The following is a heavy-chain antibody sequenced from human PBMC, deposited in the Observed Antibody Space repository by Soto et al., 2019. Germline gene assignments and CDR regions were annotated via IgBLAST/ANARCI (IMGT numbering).Heavy chain of an antibody. CDR1: GFTFSSYW. CDR3: ARTTYSDY. Sequence: VGSLRLSCVASGFTFSSYWMSWVRQAPGKGLEWVANIKHYGSEKYYVDSVKGRFTISRDNAKNSLYLQMNSLRAEDTAVYYCARTTYSDYWGQGTLVTVSS. CDR2: IKHYGSEK. V-gene: IGHV3-7*01. J-gene: IGHJ4*01.